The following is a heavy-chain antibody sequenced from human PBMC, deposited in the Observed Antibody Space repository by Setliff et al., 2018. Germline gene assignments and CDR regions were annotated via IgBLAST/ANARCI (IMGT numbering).Heavy chain of an antibody. CDR2: IYYSGST. D-gene: IGHD3-10*01. J-gene: IGHJ6*03. V-gene: IGHV4-39*01. CDR3: ARHKSNGSGSYPSLYMDV. CDR1: GGSISSTSCY. Sequence: PSETLSLTCTVSGGSISSTSCYWGWIRQPPGKGLEWVATIYYSGSTYSNPSLKSRLIISVDAPDNQFSVKLSSVTAADTAVYYCARHKSNGSGSYPSLYMDVWGKGIMVTVSS.